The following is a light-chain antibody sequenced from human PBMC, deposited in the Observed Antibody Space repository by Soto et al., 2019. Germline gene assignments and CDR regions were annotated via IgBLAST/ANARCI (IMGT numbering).Light chain of an antibody. CDR3: QRHNSAPFT. J-gene: IGKJ3*01. CDR1: QGISND. CDR2: DAS. V-gene: IGKV1-27*01. Sequence: DIQMTQSPSSLSASVRDRVTITCRASQGISNDLAWYQQKPGKVPTLLIYDASTLQSGVPSRFSGSGSGTEFTLTISSLQPEDVATYYCQRHNSAPFTFGPGTKVDIK.